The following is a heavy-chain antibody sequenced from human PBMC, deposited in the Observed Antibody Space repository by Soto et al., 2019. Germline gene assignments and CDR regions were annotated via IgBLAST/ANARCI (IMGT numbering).Heavy chain of an antibody. CDR1: GYTFTSYA. V-gene: IGHV1-3*01. Sequence: ASVKVSCKASGYTFTSYAMHWVRQAPGQRLEWMGWINAGNGNTKYSQKFQGRVTITRDTSASTAYMELSSLRSEDTAVYYCARDSDYDYIWGSYRPYYFDYWGQGTLVTVSS. CDR3: ARDSDYDYIWGSYRPYYFDY. CDR2: INAGNGNT. J-gene: IGHJ4*02. D-gene: IGHD3-16*02.